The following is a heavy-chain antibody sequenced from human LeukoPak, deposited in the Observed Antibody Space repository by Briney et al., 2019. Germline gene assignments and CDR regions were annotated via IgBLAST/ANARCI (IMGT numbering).Heavy chain of an antibody. V-gene: IGHV3-30*03. D-gene: IGHD1-14*01. CDR2: ISYDGSNK. J-gene: IGHJ4*02. CDR3: ADRKFSY. CDR1: GFTFSSYG. Sequence: HPGGSLRLSCAASGFTFSSYGMSWVRQAPGKGLEWVAVISYDGSNKYYADSVKGRFTISRDNSKNTLYLQMNSLRAEDTAVYYCADRKFSYWGQGTLVTVSS.